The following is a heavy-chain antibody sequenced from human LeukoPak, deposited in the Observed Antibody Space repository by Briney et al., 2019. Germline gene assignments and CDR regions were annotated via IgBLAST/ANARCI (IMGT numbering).Heavy chain of an antibody. CDR1: GFTFSRFW. V-gene: IGHV3-7*01. CDR2: INQDESAK. D-gene: IGHD5-24*01. CDR3: AKLLRGATIYDF. Sequence: PGGSLRLSCAASGFTFSRFWMSWVRQAPGKGLEWVASINQDESAKYYVDSVRGRFTISRDNAKNSLFLQMNSLRVEDTAFYYCAKLLRGATIYDFWGHGALVTVSS. J-gene: IGHJ4*01.